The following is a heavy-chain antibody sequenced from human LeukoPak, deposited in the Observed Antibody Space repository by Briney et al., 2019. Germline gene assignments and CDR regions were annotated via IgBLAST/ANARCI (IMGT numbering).Heavy chain of an antibody. D-gene: IGHD2-2*01. CDR3: ARSLRISTSNWFDP. CDR1: GYTFTDNY. Sequence: ASVKVSCKASGYTFTDNYMHWVRQAPGQGLEWMGWLNPNSGGTKYAQKFQGRVTMTRDTSISTAYLELSRLGSDDTAIYYCARSLRISTSNWFDPWGQGTLVTVSS. V-gene: IGHV1-2*02. J-gene: IGHJ5*02. CDR2: LNPNSGGT.